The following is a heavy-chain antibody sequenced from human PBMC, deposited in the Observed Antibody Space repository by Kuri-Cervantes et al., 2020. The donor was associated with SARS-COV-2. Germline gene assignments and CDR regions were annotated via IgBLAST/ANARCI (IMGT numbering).Heavy chain of an antibody. V-gene: IGHV1-69*13. CDR3: ASRSTYCSSTSCYRGYYYYGMDV. CDR1: GGTFSSYA. Sequence: SVMVSCKASGGTFSSYAISWVRQAPGQRLEWMGGIITIFGTANYAQKFQGRVTITADESTSTAYMELSSLRSEDTAVDYCASRSTYCSSTSCYRGYYYYGMDVWGQGTTVTVSS. CDR2: IITIFGTA. J-gene: IGHJ6*02. D-gene: IGHD2-2*02.